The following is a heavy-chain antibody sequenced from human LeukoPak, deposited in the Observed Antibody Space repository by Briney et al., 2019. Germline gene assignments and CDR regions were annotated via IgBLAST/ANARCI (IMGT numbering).Heavy chain of an antibody. CDR3: ATSLGLGLDRLSKFDP. D-gene: IGHD3/OR15-3a*01. Sequence: GGSLRLSCAASGFTFSSYSMNWVRQAPGKGLEWVSSISSSSSYIHYADSVKGRFTISRDNAKNSLYLQMNSLRSEDTAVYYCATSLGLGLDRLSKFDPWGQGTLVTVSS. V-gene: IGHV3-21*04. CDR1: GFTFSSYS. CDR2: ISSSSSYI. J-gene: IGHJ5*02.